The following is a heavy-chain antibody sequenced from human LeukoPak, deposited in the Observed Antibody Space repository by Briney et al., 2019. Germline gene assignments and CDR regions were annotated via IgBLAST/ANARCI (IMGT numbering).Heavy chain of an antibody. Sequence: SQTLSLTCAISGDSVSSNSAAWNWIRQSPSRGLEWLGRTYYRSKWYNDYAVSVKSRITINPDTSKNQFSLQRNSVTPEDTAVYYCAREGSYSSGWYWDYGMDVWGQGTTVTVSS. D-gene: IGHD6-19*01. CDR2: TYYRSKWYN. CDR3: AREGSYSSGWYWDYGMDV. V-gene: IGHV6-1*01. CDR1: GDSVSSNSAA. J-gene: IGHJ6*02.